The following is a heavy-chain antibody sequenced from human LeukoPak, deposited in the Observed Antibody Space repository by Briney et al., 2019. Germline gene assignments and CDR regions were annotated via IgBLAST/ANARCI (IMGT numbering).Heavy chain of an antibody. CDR2: INPNSGNT. CDR1: RYTFTGYY. CDR3: ARAGHSSACCYYYHMDV. D-gene: IGHD6-25*01. V-gene: IGHV1-18*04. J-gene: IGHJ6*03. Sequence: ASVKVSCNASRYTFTGYYMHWVRQAPGQGLEWMGWINPNSGNTNYAQKLQGRVTMTTDTSTSTAYMELRSLRSDDTAVYYCARAGHSSACCYYYHMDVWGKGTTVTVSS.